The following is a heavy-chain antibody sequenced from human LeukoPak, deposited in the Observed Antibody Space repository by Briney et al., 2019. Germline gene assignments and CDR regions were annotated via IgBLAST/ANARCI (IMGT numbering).Heavy chain of an antibody. CDR3: TRQQWQLPFH. D-gene: IGHD1-26*01. Sequence: PGGSLRLSCAASGFSVSSNYMSWVRQAPGKGLEYISVVYSGGRTYYSDSVKGRFTISRDIPKNTLYLQMNSLKAEDTAVYYCTRQQWQLPFHWGQGTLVTVSS. CDR1: GFSVSSNY. V-gene: IGHV3-53*01. CDR2: VYSGGRT. J-gene: IGHJ4*02.